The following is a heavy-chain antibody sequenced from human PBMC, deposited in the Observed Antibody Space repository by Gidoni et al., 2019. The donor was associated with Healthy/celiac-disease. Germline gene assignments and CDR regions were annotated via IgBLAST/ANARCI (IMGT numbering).Heavy chain of an antibody. J-gene: IGHJ4*02. D-gene: IGHD3-10*01. V-gene: IGHV3-33*01. CDR1: TFSSYG. Sequence: TFSSYGMHWVRQAPGKGLEWVAVIWYDGSNKYYADSVKGRFTISRDNSKNTLYLQMNSLRAEDTAVYYCARDRAYYYSSGSYLSYWGQGTLVTVSS. CDR2: IWYDGSNK. CDR3: ARDRAYYYSSGSYLSY.